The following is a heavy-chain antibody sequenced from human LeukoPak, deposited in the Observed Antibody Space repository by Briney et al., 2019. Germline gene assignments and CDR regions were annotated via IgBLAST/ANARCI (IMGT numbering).Heavy chain of an antibody. J-gene: IGHJ4*02. CDR3: AKGLFSAYDKYLDS. CDR1: GFAFESFT. Sequence: GGSLRLSCAGSGFAFESFTMTWVRQAPGKGLEWVSLISDTGRDINYADSVRGRFTISGDNTKNSLFLQMDSLRVEDTAIYYCAKGLFSAYDKYLDSWGQGTLVTVSS. V-gene: IGHV3-21*04. D-gene: IGHD5-12*01. CDR2: ISDTGRDI.